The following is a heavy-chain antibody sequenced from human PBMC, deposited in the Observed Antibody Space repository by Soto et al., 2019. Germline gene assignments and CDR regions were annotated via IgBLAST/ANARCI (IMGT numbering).Heavy chain of an antibody. CDR1: GFSLSSTGVG. V-gene: IGHV2-5*02. CDR2: IYWDNDQ. Sequence: QITLKESGPTLVKPTQTLTLTCTFSGFSLSSTGVGVGWIRQPPGKALECLALIYWDNDQYYSPSLRSRLTITKDTSKNQVVLTMTNMDPVDTATYYCAHRRIDSIRNWNGGCFDCWGQGTLVTVSS. CDR3: AHRRIDSIRNWNGGCFDC. D-gene: IGHD1-1*01. J-gene: IGHJ4*02.